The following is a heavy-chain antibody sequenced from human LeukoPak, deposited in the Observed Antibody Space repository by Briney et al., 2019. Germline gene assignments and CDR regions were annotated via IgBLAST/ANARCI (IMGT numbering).Heavy chain of an antibody. D-gene: IGHD6-19*01. V-gene: IGHV3-9*01. J-gene: IGHJ4*02. CDR2: ISWNSGSI. CDR1: GFTFDDYA. Sequence: GRSLRLSCATSGFTFDDYAMHWVRQAPGKGLEWVSGISWNSGSIGYADSVKGRFIISRDNAKNSLYLQMNSLRAEDTALYYCAKSEDSSGWYEVAYWGQGTLVTVSS. CDR3: AKSEDSSGWYEVAY.